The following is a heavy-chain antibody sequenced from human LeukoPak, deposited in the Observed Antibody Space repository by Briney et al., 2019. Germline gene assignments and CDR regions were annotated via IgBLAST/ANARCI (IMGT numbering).Heavy chain of an antibody. CDR3: ARPQYSSTWYIDY. CDR1: GGSISSSSYY. V-gene: IGHV4-39*01. CDR2: IYYSGST. J-gene: IGHJ4*02. D-gene: IGHD2-2*01. Sequence: KSSETLSLTCTVSGGSISSSSYYWGWIRQPPGKGLEWIATIYYSGSTYYNPSLKSRVTISVDTSKNQFSLKLSSVTAADTAVYYCARPQYSSTWYIDYWGQGSLVTVSS.